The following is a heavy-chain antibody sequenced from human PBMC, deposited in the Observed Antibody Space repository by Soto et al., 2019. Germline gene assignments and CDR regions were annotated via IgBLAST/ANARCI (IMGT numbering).Heavy chain of an antibody. CDR2: IYRTGST. Sequence: LSLPCAVSGGSFTSNNWWTWVRQPPGQGLEWIGEIYRTGSTNYNPSLKSRVTISLDKSENQFSLKVTSLTAADTAVYYCASRDPGTSVDYWGQGTLVTVSS. D-gene: IGHD1-7*01. J-gene: IGHJ4*02. CDR3: ASRDPGTSVDY. CDR1: GGSFTSNNW. V-gene: IGHV4-4*02.